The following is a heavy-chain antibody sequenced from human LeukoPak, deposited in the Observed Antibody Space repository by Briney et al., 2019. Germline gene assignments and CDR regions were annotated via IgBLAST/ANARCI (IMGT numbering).Heavy chain of an antibody. V-gene: IGHV4-30-4*08. CDR2: VYYSGST. CDR1: GGSISSGDYY. J-gene: IGHJ4*02. D-gene: IGHD6-13*01. CDR3: ARGGDYYSSSWHRVDY. Sequence: SQTLSLTCTVSGGSISSGDYYWSWIRQPPGKGLEWIGFVYYSGSTYYNPSLKSPVSISVDTSKNQFSPKLSSVTAADTAVYYCARGGDYYSSSWHRVDYWGQGTLVTVSS.